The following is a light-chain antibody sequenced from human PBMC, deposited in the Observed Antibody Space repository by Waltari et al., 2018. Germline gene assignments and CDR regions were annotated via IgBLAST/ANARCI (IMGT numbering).Light chain of an antibody. CDR1: NSDVGSYNV. Sequence: SGSLGQSITISCTGTNSDVGSYNVVSWHQQHPGKAPKLLLYGVTKRPSGVSTRFSGSKSGNTASMTISGLQAEDEVDYYCSSYAGDNIVVFGGGTRLTVV. J-gene: IGLJ2*01. CDR2: GVT. V-gene: IGLV2-23*02. CDR3: SSYAGDNIVV.